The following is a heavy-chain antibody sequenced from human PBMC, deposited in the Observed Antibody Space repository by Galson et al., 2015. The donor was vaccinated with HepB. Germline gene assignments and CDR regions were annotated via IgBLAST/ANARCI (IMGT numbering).Heavy chain of an antibody. V-gene: IGHV1-46*04. D-gene: IGHD4-23*01. Sequence: SCKASGYTFTSYYMNWVRQVPGQGLEWVGIINPGGGSTTYAQKLQGRVTMTKDTSTSTVYMELSSLTSEDTGVYYCARALLYGGLDHWGQGTLVTVSS. CDR2: INPGGGST. CDR1: GYTFTSYY. CDR3: ARALLYGGLDH. J-gene: IGHJ4*02.